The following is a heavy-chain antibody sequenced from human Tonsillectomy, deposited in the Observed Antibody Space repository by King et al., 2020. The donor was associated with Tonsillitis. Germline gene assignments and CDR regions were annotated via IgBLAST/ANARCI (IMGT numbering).Heavy chain of an antibody. Sequence: QLVQSGAEVKKPGASVKVSCKASGYTFTGYYMHWVRQAPGQGLEWMGWINPNSGGTNYAQKFQGRVTMTRDTSISTAYMELSRLRSDDTAVYYCAREARIQLWSYYYYGMDVWGQGTTVTVSS. V-gene: IGHV1-2*02. D-gene: IGHD5-18*01. CDR3: AREARIQLWSYYYYGMDV. CDR2: INPNSGGT. J-gene: IGHJ6*02. CDR1: GYTFTGYY.